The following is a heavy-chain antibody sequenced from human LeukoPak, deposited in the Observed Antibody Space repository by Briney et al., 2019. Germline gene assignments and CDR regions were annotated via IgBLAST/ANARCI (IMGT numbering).Heavy chain of an antibody. Sequence: GGSLRLSCAASGFTFSSYEMSWVRQAPGKGLEWVSYISSSGSTIYYADSVKGRFTISRDNAKNSLYLQMNSLRAEDTAVYYCARGAHIVVVTAISSDYWGQGTLVTVSS. D-gene: IGHD2-21*02. CDR2: ISSSGSTI. CDR3: ARGAHIVVVTAISSDY. J-gene: IGHJ4*02. V-gene: IGHV3-48*03. CDR1: GFTFSSYE.